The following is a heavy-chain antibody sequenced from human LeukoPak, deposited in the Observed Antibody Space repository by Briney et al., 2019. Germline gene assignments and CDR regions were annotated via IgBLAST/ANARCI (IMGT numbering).Heavy chain of an antibody. D-gene: IGHD7-27*01. CDR1: GFIFTEYG. Sequence: GGSLTLSCAASGFIFTEYGMYWVRQAPGKGLEWVAFVRKDATEKKYADSVEGRFTISRDDSEKTVYLKMNNLRVDDTAVYYCAKRSGPNAGPFDSWGQGTPVIVSS. J-gene: IGHJ4*02. CDR2: VRKDATEK. CDR3: AKRSGPNAGPFDS. V-gene: IGHV3-30*02.